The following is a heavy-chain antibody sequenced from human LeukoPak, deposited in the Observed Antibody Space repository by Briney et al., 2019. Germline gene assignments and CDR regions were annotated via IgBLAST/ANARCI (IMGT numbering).Heavy chain of an antibody. V-gene: IGHV3-9*01. CDR2: ISWDSGSI. J-gene: IGHJ6*03. Sequence: GGSLRLSCAASGFTFDDYAMHWVRQAPGKGLEWVSGISWDSGSIGYADSVKGRFTISRDNAKNSLYLQMNSLRAEDTALYYCAKDKVEAAAGYYYMDVWGKGTTVTVSS. CDR1: GFTFDDYA. D-gene: IGHD6-13*01. CDR3: AKDKVEAAAGYYYMDV.